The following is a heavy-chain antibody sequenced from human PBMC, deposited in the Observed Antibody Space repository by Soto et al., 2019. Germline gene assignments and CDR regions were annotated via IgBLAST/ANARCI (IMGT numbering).Heavy chain of an antibody. D-gene: IGHD6-13*01. Sequence: PGGSLRLSCAASGFTFSSYGMHWVRQAPGKGLEWVAVISYDGSNKYYADSVKGRFTISRDNSKNTLYLQMNSLRAEDTAVYYCAKGRIAAFNRPTLDYWGQGTLVTVS. CDR3: AKGRIAAFNRPTLDY. CDR2: ISYDGSNK. CDR1: GFTFSSYG. J-gene: IGHJ4*02. V-gene: IGHV3-30*18.